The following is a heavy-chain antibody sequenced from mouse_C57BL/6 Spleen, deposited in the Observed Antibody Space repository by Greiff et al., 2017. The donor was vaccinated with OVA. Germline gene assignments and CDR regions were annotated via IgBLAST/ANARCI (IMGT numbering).Heavy chain of an antibody. Sequence: VKLQQPGAELVMPGASVKLSCKASGYTFTSYWMHWVKQRPGQGLEWIGEIDPSDSYTNYNQKFKGKSTLTVDKSSSTAYMQLSSLTSEDSAVYYCARGRWLPLYAMDYWGQGTSVTVSS. D-gene: IGHD2-3*01. CDR1: GYTFTSYW. J-gene: IGHJ4*01. V-gene: IGHV1-69*01. CDR2: IDPSDSYT. CDR3: ARGRWLPLYAMDY.